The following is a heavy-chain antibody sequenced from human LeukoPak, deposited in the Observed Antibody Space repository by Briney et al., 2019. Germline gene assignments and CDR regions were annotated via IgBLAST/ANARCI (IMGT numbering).Heavy chain of an antibody. CDR2: IRSKANSYAT. Sequence: GGSLRLSCAASGFTFSGSAMHWVRQASGKGLVWVGRIRSKANSYATAYAASVKGRFTISRDDSKNTAYLQMNSLKTEDTAVHYCTREYCSSTSCYNYWGQGTLVTVSS. CDR1: GFTFSGSA. J-gene: IGHJ4*02. V-gene: IGHV3-73*01. D-gene: IGHD2-2*02. CDR3: TREYCSSTSCYNY.